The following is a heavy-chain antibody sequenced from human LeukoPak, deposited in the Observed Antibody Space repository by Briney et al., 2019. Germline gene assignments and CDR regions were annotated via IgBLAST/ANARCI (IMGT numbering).Heavy chain of an antibody. CDR3: ARALYGDYFFN. J-gene: IGHJ4*02. D-gene: IGHD4-17*01. Sequence: SETLSLICTVSGYSISSGYYWSWIRQPPGKGLEWIGYIYYSGSTNYNPSLKSRVTISVDTSKNQFSLKLSSVTAADTAVYYCARALYGDYFFNWGQGTLVTVSS. CDR2: IYYSGST. V-gene: IGHV4-61*01. CDR1: GYSISSGYY.